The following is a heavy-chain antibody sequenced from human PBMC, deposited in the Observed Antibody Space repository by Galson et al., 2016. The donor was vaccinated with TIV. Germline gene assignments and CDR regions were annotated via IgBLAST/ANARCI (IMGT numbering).Heavy chain of an antibody. CDR3: GRHFGCLDY. CDR2: IGPFFGSP. D-gene: IGHD3-10*01. V-gene: IGHV1-69*05. Sequence: SVKVSCKAFGDTFSSYAINWVRQAPGQGLEWMGGIGPFFGSPNYAQKFQGRVTITTDKSTGTAYMELNSLTSEDTAVYYCGRHFGCLDYWGQGTLVTVSS. CDR1: GDTFSSYA. J-gene: IGHJ4*02.